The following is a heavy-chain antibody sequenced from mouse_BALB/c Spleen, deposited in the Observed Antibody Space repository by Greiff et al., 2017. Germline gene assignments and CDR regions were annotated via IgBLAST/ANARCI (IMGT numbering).Heavy chain of an antibody. CDR3: ARDYYGYAMDY. CDR1: GYAFSSSW. D-gene: IGHD1-1*01. CDR2: IYPGDGDT. Sequence: QVQLQQSGPELVKPGASVKISCKASGYAFSSSWMNWVKQRPGQGLEWIGRIYPGDGDTNYNGKFKGKATLTADKSSSTAYMQLSSLTSVDSAVYFCARDYYGYAMDYWGQGTSVTVSS. V-gene: IGHV1-82*01. J-gene: IGHJ4*01.